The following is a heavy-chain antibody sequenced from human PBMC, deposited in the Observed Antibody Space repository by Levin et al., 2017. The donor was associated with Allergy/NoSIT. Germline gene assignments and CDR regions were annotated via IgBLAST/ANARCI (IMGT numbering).Heavy chain of an antibody. CDR2: IHHSGSA. CDR1: GDSISGGTFY. J-gene: IGHJ6*02. V-gene: IGHV4-31*03. CDR3: ARDECAWLGECYGMDV. Sequence: SETLSLTCTVSGDSISGGTFYWSWIRQRPGKGLEWIGFIHHSGSAYYNPSLKSRLTMSLDTSKSQFSLRVTSVSVADTAVYYCARDECAWLGECYGMDVWGQGTTVIVSS. D-gene: IGHD3-10*01.